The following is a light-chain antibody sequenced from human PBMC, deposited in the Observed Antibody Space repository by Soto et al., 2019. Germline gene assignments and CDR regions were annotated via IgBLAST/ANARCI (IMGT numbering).Light chain of an antibody. CDR2: DTS. V-gene: IGKV3-15*01. CDR1: QSVSSN. Sequence: EILMTQSPATLSVSPVERATLSCMASQSVSSNLAWYQQKPGQAPRLLIYDTSARATGVPARFSGSRSGPEFTLTINSLQSEDFAIYYCQRYNNWPLTFGGGTKVDIK. J-gene: IGKJ4*01. CDR3: QRYNNWPLT.